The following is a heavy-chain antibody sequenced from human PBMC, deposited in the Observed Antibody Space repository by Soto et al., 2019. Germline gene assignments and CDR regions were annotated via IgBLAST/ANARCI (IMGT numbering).Heavy chain of an antibody. Sequence: QVQLVESGGGVVQPGRSLRLSCAASGFTFSSYGMHWVRQAPGKGLEGVAVIWYDGSNKYYADSVKGRFTISRDNSKNTLKLQMKSLRAGDTAVYYCAREGWGVYDYGMDVWGQGTTVTVSS. CDR1: GFTFSSYG. D-gene: IGHD3-16*01. J-gene: IGHJ6*02. CDR3: AREGWGVYDYGMDV. V-gene: IGHV3-33*01. CDR2: IWYDGSNK.